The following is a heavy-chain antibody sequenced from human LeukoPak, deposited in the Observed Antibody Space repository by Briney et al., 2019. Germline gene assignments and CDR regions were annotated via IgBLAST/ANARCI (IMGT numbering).Heavy chain of an antibody. CDR3: ARGLPSSGWPDY. CDR1: GFTFSSYE. V-gene: IGHV3-48*03. Sequence: ESGGSLRLSCAASGFTFSSYEMNWVRQAPGKGLEWVAYISSSGNTIYYADSVKGRFTISRDNTKNSLYLQMNSLRAGDTAVYYCARGLPSSGWPDYWGQGTLVTVSS. CDR2: ISSSGNTI. D-gene: IGHD6-19*01. J-gene: IGHJ4*02.